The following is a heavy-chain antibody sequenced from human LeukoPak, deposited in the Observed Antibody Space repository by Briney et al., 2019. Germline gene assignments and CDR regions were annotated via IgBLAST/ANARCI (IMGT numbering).Heavy chain of an antibody. V-gene: IGHV3-30*02. D-gene: IGHD3-10*01. J-gene: IGHJ4*02. CDR2: IRYDGSNK. CDR1: GFTFNSYG. CDR3: ARDQYYYGSGSYGGFDY. Sequence: PGGSLRLSCAASGFTFNSYGMHWVRQAPGRGLEWVTFIRYDGSNKYYADSVKGRFTISRDNSKNMLYLQMNSLRAEDTAVYYCARDQYYYGSGSYGGFDYWGQGTLVTVSS.